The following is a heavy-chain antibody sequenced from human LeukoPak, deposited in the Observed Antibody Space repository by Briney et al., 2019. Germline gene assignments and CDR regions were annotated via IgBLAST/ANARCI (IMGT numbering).Heavy chain of an antibody. CDR1: GGSISSYY. CDR3: ARGGAARLHFQN. J-gene: IGHJ1*01. V-gene: IGHV4-59*01. Sequence: ASETLSLTCTVSGGSISSYYWSWIRQPPGKGLEWIGYVYYSGSTSYNPSLKSRVTISVDTSKNQFSLKLSSVTAADTAVYYCARGGAARLHFQNWGQGTLVTVSS. CDR2: VYYSGST. D-gene: IGHD6-6*01.